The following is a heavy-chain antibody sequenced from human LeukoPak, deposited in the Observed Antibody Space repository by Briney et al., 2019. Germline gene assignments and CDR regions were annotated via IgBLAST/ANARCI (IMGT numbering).Heavy chain of an antibody. CDR2: ISGSGGTT. D-gene: IGHD3-22*01. CDR1: GFTFNSYA. CDR3: ANHLFYYSSAYYH. V-gene: IGHV3-23*01. J-gene: IGHJ5*02. Sequence: RGSLRLSCAVSGFTFNSYAMGWVRQAPGKGLEWVSAISGSGGTTYYADSVKGRFTISRDNSKNTLYLQMNSLRAEDTAVYYCANHLFYYSSAYYHWGQGTLVTVSS.